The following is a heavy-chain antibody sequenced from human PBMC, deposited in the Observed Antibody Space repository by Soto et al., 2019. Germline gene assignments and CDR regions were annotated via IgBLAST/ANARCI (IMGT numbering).Heavy chain of an antibody. CDR2: ISSSSSTI. CDR1: GFTFSSYS. V-gene: IGHV3-48*02. D-gene: IGHD4-17*01. Sequence: EVQLVESGGGLVQPGGSLRLSCAASGFTFSSYSMNWVRQAPGKGLEWVSYISSSSSTIYYADSVKGRFTISRDNAKNSLYLQMYSLRDEDTAVYYCARDWWTVTSYYFDYWGQGTLVTVSS. J-gene: IGHJ4*02. CDR3: ARDWWTVTSYYFDY.